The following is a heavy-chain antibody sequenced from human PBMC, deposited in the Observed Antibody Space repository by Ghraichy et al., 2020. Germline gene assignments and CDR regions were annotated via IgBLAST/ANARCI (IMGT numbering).Heavy chain of an antibody. V-gene: IGHV4-30-4*01. CDR3: ARDRVDYGDREYFQH. CDR1: GGSISSGDYY. J-gene: IGHJ1*01. CDR2: IYYSGST. D-gene: IGHD4-17*01. Sequence: SETLSLTCTVSGGSISSGDYYWSWIRQPPGKGLEWIGYIYYSGSTYYNPSLKSRVTISVDTSKNQFSLKLSSVTAADTAVYYCARDRVDYGDREYFQHWGQGTLFTVSS.